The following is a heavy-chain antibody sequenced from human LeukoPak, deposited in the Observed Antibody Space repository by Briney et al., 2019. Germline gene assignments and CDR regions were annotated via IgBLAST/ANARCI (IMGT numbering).Heavy chain of an antibody. V-gene: IGHV3-7*01. D-gene: IGHD1-14*01. Sequence: PGGSLRLSCAGSGFTFGSYWMSWVRQAPGKGLEWVANIKQDGSEKSYVDSVKGRFTISRDNSKNTLYLQMNSLRAEDTAVYYCAKETTRVGLDQWGQGTLVTVSS. J-gene: IGHJ4*02. CDR2: IKQDGSEK. CDR1: GFTFGSYW. CDR3: AKETTRVGLDQ.